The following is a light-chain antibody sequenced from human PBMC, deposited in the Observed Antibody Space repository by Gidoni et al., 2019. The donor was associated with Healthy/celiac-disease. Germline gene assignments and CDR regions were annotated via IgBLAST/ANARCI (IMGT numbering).Light chain of an antibody. CDR1: QSVSSN. Sequence: EIVMTQSPATLSVSPGERATLPCRASQSVSSNLAWYQQKPGQAPRLLIYGASTRATGIPARFSGSGSGTEFTLTISSLQSEDFAVYYCQQYNNWPPPLTFXGXTKVEIK. V-gene: IGKV3-15*01. J-gene: IGKJ4*01. CDR2: GAS. CDR3: QQYNNWPPPLT.